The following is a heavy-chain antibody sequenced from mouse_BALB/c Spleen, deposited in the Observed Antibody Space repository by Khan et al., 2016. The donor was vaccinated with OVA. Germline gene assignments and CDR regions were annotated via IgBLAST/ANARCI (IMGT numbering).Heavy chain of an antibody. CDR2: ITNGGGST. Sequence: EVELVESGGGLVQPGGSLKLSCAASGFTFSSNTMSWVRQTPEKRLELVAFITNGGGSTYYPDTVKGRFTISRDNAKNTLYLQMSSLKSEDTAMYYCARVPTFNTTALDCWGQGTSVTVSS. CDR3: ARVPTFNTTALDC. V-gene: IGHV5-12-2*01. D-gene: IGHD1-2*01. J-gene: IGHJ4*01. CDR1: GFTFSSNT.